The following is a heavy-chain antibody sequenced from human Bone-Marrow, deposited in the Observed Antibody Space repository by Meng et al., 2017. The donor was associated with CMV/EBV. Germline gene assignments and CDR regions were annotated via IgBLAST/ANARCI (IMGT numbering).Heavy chain of an antibody. CDR3: ARGFRYSYGSNWVWFDP. CDR1: GGSISSGGYY. D-gene: IGHD5-18*01. Sequence: LRLSCSVSGGSISSGGYYWSWIRQHPGKGLEWIGYIYDSGSTYYNPSLKSRVTISEQTSKNRFSLKLSSVTAADTAVYYCARGFRYSYGSNWVWFDPWGQGTLVTVSS. V-gene: IGHV4-31*03. CDR2: IYDSGST. J-gene: IGHJ5*02.